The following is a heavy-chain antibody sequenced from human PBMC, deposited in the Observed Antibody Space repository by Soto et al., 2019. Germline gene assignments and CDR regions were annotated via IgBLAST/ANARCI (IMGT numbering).Heavy chain of an antibody. V-gene: IGHV1-69*01. CDR3: AREPNPKVLWFGELSFGMDV. CDR1: GGTFSSYA. CDR2: IIPIFGTA. Sequence: QVQLVQSGAEVKKPGSSVKVSCKASGGTFSSYAISWVRQAPGQGLEWMGGIIPIFGTANYAQKFQGRVTIAADESTGTAYMELSSLRSEDTAVYYCAREPNPKVLWFGELSFGMDVWGQGTTVTVSS. D-gene: IGHD3-10*01. J-gene: IGHJ6*02.